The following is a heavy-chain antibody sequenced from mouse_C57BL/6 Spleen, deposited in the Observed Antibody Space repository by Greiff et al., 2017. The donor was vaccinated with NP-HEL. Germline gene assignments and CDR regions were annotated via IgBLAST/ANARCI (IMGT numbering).Heavy chain of an antibody. CDR3: ARGGYYYGSSPYAMDY. J-gene: IGHJ4*01. V-gene: IGHV1-82*01. D-gene: IGHD1-1*01. Sequence: QVQLKESGPELVKPGASVKISCKASGYAFSSSWMNWVKQRPGKGLEWIGRIYPGDGDTNYNGKFKGKATLTADKSSSTAYMQLSSLTSEDSAVYFCARGGYYYGSSPYAMDYWGQGTSVTVSS. CDR2: IYPGDGDT. CDR1: GYAFSSSW.